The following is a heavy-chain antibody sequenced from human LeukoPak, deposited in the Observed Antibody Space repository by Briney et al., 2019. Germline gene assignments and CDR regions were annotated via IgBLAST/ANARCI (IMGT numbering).Heavy chain of an antibody. CDR1: GFTFSSYW. J-gene: IGHJ4*02. CDR2: ISYDGSNK. CDR3: AREALYSSGCFDY. Sequence: GGSLRLSCAASGFTFSSYWMHWVRQAPGKGLEWVAVISYDGSNKYYADSVKGRFTISRDNSKNTLYLQMNSLGAEDTAVYYCAREALYSSGCFDYWGQGTLVTVSS. V-gene: IGHV3-30*03. D-gene: IGHD6-19*01.